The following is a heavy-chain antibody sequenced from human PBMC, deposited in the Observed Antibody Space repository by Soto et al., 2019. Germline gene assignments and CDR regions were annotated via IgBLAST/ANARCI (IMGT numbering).Heavy chain of an antibody. CDR3: ARGLRRQLLNWFDP. D-gene: IGHD2-2*01. CDR2: IYYIGST. V-gene: IGHV4-59*01. J-gene: IGHJ5*02. Sequence: KPSETLSLTCTVSGGSISSYYWSWIRQPPGKGLEWIGYIYYIGSTNYNPSLKSRVTISVDTSKNQFSLKLSSVTAADTAVYYCARGLRRQLLNWFDPWGQGTLVTVPS. CDR1: GGSISSYY.